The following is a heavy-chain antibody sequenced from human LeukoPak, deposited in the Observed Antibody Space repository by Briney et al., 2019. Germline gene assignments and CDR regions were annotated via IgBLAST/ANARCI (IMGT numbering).Heavy chain of an antibody. J-gene: IGHJ6*02. CDR1: GYTFTSYY. V-gene: IGHV1-46*01. CDR2: INPSGGST. Sequence: ASVKVSCKASGYTFTSYYMHWVRQAPGQGLEWMGIINPSGGSTSYAQKFQGRVTMTRDTSTSTVYMELSSLRSEDTAVYYCARDGYYDFWSGYYTSYYYYYGMDVWGQGTTVTVSS. CDR3: ARDGYYDFWSGYYTSYYYYYGMDV. D-gene: IGHD3-3*01.